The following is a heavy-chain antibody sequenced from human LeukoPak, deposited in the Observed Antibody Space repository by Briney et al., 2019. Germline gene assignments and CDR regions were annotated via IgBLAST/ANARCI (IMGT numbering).Heavy chain of an antibody. Sequence: GGSLRLSCAASGFSFSRYWMSWVRQAPGKGLEWVANINEDGSEKNYVDALKGRFTISRDNAKNSMYLQMDSLRVEDTAVYYCARGPMTVIILGGQGTLVTVSS. CDR2: INEDGSEK. J-gene: IGHJ4*02. D-gene: IGHD2/OR15-2a*01. V-gene: IGHV3-7*01. CDR3: ARGPMTVIIL. CDR1: GFSFSRYW.